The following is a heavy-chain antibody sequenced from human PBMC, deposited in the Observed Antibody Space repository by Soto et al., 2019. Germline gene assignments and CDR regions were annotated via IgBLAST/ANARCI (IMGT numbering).Heavy chain of an antibody. J-gene: IGHJ4*01. V-gene: IGHV4-59*01. CDR1: VVSISSYF. D-gene: IGHD1-26*01. CDR2: IHYSGTT. Sequence: PSETLSLTCTIYVVSISSYFWSCIRQPPGKGLEWIGYIHYSGTTVYSPSLKSRVTMSIDTSENQFTLNLTSVTAADTAVYYCARHTWSYYLDSWGQGSLVTVSS. CDR3: ARHTWSYYLDS.